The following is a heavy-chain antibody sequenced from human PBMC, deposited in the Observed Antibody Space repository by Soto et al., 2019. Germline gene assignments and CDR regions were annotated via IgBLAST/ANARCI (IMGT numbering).Heavy chain of an antibody. D-gene: IGHD5-12*01. V-gene: IGHV1-18*01. CDR2: ISAYNGHT. J-gene: IGHJ2*01. CDR1: GYTFISYG. Sequence: QVQLVQSGAEVKKPGASVKVSCKASGYTFISYGISWVRQAPGQGLEWMGWISAYNGHTNYAQKLQGRVTMTTDTXTSTVYMELRSLRSDDTAVYYGAREGYNFNWYFDLWGRGTLVTVSS. CDR3: AREGYNFNWYFDL.